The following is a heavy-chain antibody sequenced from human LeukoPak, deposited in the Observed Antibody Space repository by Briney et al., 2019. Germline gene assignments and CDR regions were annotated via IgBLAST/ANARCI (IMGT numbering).Heavy chain of an antibody. CDR2: IKQDGSEK. CDR1: GFTFSSYW. Sequence: PGGSLRLSCAASGFTFSSYWMSWVRQAPGKGLEWVANIKQDGSEKYYVDSVKGRFTISRDNAKNSLYLQMNSLRAEDTAVYYCAREGLGVVRYYYHYMDVWGKGTTVTVSS. V-gene: IGHV3-7*01. CDR3: AREGLGVVRYYYHYMDV. J-gene: IGHJ6*03. D-gene: IGHD3-3*01.